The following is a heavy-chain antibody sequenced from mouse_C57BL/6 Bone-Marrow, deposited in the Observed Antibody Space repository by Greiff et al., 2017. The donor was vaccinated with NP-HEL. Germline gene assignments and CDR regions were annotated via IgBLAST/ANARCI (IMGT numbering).Heavy chain of an antibody. Sequence: QVQLKQPGAELVRPGSSVKLSCKASGYTFTSYWMHWVKQRPIQGLEWIGNIDPSDSETHYNQKFKDKATLTVDKSSSTAYMQLSSLTSDDSAVYYCASLHGSYYYAMDYWGQGTSVTVSS. CDR3: ASLHGSYYYAMDY. V-gene: IGHV1-52*01. J-gene: IGHJ4*01. CDR1: GYTFTSYW. D-gene: IGHD1-3*01. CDR2: IDPSDSET.